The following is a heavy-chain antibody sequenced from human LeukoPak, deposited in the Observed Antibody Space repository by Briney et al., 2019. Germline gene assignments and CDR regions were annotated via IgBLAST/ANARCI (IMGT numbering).Heavy chain of an antibody. CDR2: IKQDGSEK. Sequence: GGSLRLSCAASGFTFRSYSMCWVRQAQGKGLEWVASIKQDGSEKYYVDSVKGRFTISRDNAKNSLYLLMNSLRAEDTAVYYCARDDACGGDCYTYYFDFWGQGTLVTVSS. CDR1: GFTFRSYS. D-gene: IGHD2-21*02. CDR3: ARDDACGGDCYTYYFDF. V-gene: IGHV3-7*01. J-gene: IGHJ4*02.